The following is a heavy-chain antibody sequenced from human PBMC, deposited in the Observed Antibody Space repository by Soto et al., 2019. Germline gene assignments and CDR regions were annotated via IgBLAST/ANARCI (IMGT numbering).Heavy chain of an antibody. J-gene: IGHJ4*02. Sequence: EVQLVESGGGLAQPGGSLRLSCAASGFTFSSYWVHWVRQAPGKGLVWVARIDNDGSRTSYADSVKGRFTISRDNAENTLYVQMNSLRAEDPAVYYCARAGSYRFDYWGQGTLVTVSS. V-gene: IGHV3-74*01. CDR2: IDNDGSRT. CDR1: GFTFSSYW. CDR3: ARAGSYRFDY. D-gene: IGHD3-10*01.